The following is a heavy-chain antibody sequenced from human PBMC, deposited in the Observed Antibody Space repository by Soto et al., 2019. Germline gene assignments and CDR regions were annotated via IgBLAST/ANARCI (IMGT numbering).Heavy chain of an antibody. CDR2: ISYDGGNK. J-gene: IGHJ4*02. D-gene: IGHD6-13*01. Sequence: LSLTCTVSGGSISSSSYYWGWVRQAPGKGLEWVAVISYDGGNKYYADSVKGRFTISRDNSKNTLYLQMNSLRAEDTAVYYCETAAGDYWGQGTLVTVSS. CDR3: ETAAGDY. V-gene: IGHV3-30-3*01. CDR1: GGSISSSSYY.